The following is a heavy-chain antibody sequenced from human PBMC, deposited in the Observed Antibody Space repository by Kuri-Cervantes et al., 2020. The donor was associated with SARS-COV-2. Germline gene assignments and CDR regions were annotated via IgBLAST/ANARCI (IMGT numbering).Heavy chain of an antibody. J-gene: IGHJ4*02. D-gene: IGHD6-25*01. V-gene: IGHV4-34*01. CDR2: INHSGST. CDR3: ARVAAGYFDY. Sequence: SETLSLTCAVYGGSFSGYYWSWIRQPPGKGLEWIGEINHSGSTNYNPSLKSRVTISVDTSKNQFTLKLSSVTAADTAVYYCARVAAGYFDYWGQGTLVTVSS. CDR1: GGSFSGYY.